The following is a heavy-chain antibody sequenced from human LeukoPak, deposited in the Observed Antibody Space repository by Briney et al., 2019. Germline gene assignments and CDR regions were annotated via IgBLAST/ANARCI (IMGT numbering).Heavy chain of an antibody. Sequence: GSLRLSCAASGFTFSSYGMNWVRQAPGKGLEWVSYISSSSSTIYYADSVKGRFTISRDNAKNSLYLQMNSLRAEDTAVYYCARDGAGYSSSWYPYYYMDVWGKGTTVTVSS. CDR1: GFTFSSYG. J-gene: IGHJ6*03. CDR2: ISSSSSTI. CDR3: ARDGAGYSSSWYPYYYMDV. D-gene: IGHD6-13*01. V-gene: IGHV3-48*01.